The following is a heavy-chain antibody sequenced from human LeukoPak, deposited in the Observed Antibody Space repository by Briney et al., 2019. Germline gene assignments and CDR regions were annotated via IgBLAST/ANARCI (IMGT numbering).Heavy chain of an antibody. V-gene: IGHV3-23*01. CDR2: ISGSGGGT. D-gene: IGHD3-9*01. J-gene: IGHJ4*02. CDR3: AKSLTGYFRGFDC. CDR1: GFTFSTYA. Sequence: PGGSLRLSCAASGFTFSTYAMSWVRRAPGEGLEWVSAISGSGGGTFYANSLKGRFTISRDNSRDTLYLQMNSLRAEDTAVYYCAKSLTGYFRGFDCWGQGTLVTVSS.